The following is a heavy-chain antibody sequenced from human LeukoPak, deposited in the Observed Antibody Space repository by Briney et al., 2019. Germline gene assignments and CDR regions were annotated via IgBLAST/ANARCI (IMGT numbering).Heavy chain of an antibody. Sequence: GGSLRLSCAASGFTFSNYEMNWVRQAPGKGLEWLSYISGSGSSIHYADSVKGRFTISRDNSKNTPYLQMNSLRAEDTAVYYCAKTLSLVRGVIIGGFDYWGQGTLVTVSS. D-gene: IGHD3-10*01. CDR2: ISGSGSSI. V-gene: IGHV3-48*03. CDR3: AKTLSLVRGVIIGGFDY. CDR1: GFTFSNYE. J-gene: IGHJ4*02.